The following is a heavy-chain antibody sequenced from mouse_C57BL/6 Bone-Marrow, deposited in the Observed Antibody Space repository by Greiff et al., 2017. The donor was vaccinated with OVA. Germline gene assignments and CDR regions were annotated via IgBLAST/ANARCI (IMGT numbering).Heavy chain of an antibody. CDR1: GYTFTSYW. CDR3: ARRGYAWFAY. J-gene: IGHJ3*01. D-gene: IGHD2-2*01. CDR2: INPNNGGT. V-gene: IGHV1-22*01. Sequence: VQLQQPGAELVKPGASVKLSCKASGYTFTSYWMHWVKQRPGQGLEWIGYINPNNGGTSYNQKFKGKATLTVNKSSSTAYMELRSLTSEDSAVYYCARRGYAWFAYWGQGTLVTVSA.